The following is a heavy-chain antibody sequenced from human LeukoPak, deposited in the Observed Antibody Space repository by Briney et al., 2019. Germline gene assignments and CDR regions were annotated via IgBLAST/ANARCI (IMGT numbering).Heavy chain of an antibody. CDR2: INGDGSST. CDR3: ASMYRSGSSNDY. J-gene: IGHJ4*02. CDR1: GFTFSSYW. D-gene: IGHD3-22*01. Sequence: GGSLRLSCAASGFTFSSYWMHWVRQAPGKGLVWVSRINGDGSSTNYADSVKGRFTISRDNAKNTLYLQMNSLRAEDTAVYYCASMYRSGSSNDYWGQGTLVTVSS. V-gene: IGHV3-74*01.